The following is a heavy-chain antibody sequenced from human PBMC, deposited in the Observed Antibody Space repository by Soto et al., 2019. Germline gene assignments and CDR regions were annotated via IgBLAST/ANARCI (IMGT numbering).Heavy chain of an antibody. CDR2: ISGSGGST. CDR3: ARPLKWELLLFDY. Sequence: GGSLRLSCAASGFTFSSYAMSWVRQAPGKGLEWVSAISGSGGSTYYAVSVKGRFTISRDNSKNPLYLQMNSLRAEDTAVYYCARPLKWELLLFDYWGQGTLVTVSS. J-gene: IGHJ4*02. D-gene: IGHD1-26*01. CDR1: GFTFSSYA. V-gene: IGHV3-23*01.